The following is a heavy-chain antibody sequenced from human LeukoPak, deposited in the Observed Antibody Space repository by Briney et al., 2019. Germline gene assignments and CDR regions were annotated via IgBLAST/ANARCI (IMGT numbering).Heavy chain of an antibody. Sequence: ASVKVSCKASGYTFTSYAMNWVRQAPGQGLEWMGWINPNSGGTNYAQKFQGRVTMTRDTSISTAYMELSRLRSDDTAVYYCARDFDDSSGYQDYWGQGTLVTVSS. J-gene: IGHJ4*02. CDR2: INPNSGGT. V-gene: IGHV1-2*02. D-gene: IGHD3-22*01. CDR1: GYTFTSYA. CDR3: ARDFDDSSGYQDY.